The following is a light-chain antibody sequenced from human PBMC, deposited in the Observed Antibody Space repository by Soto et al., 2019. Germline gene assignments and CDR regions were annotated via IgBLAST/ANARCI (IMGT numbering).Light chain of an antibody. CDR2: KAS. CDR1: QRISSW. Sequence: DIQMTQSPSTLSASVGDRVTITCRASQRISSWLAWYQQKPGKTPKLLIYKASSLESGVPSRFSGSGSGTEFTLAISSLQPDDFATYYCQHYNSYPLTFGGGTKVEIK. V-gene: IGKV1-5*03. J-gene: IGKJ4*01. CDR3: QHYNSYPLT.